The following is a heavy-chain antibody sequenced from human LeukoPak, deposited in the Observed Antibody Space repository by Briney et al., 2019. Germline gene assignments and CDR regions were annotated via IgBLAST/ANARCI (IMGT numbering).Heavy chain of an antibody. Sequence: SVKVSCKVSGGTFSSYTINWVRQAPGQGLEWMGRIIPILDIATYAQKFQGRVTITADTSTSTAYMDLSGLKSEDTAVYYCARRSRGSLSNSIAPADDYWGQGTLVTVSS. D-gene: IGHD6-13*01. V-gene: IGHV1-69*02. CDR3: ARRSRGSLSNSIAPADDY. J-gene: IGHJ4*02. CDR2: IIPILDIA. CDR1: GGTFSSYT.